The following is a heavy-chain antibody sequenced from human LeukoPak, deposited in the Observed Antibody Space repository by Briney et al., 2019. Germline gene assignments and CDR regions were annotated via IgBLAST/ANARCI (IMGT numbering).Heavy chain of an antibody. CDR3: ARNRNYGLDI. D-gene: IGHD1-14*01. CDR1: EFTFSDYY. J-gene: IGHJ3*02. Sequence: GGSLRLSCAASEFTFSDYYLSWIRQAPGKGQECVSYISSSGSQTLHADSVKGRFTISRDNAKNSLYLQMNSLRAEDTAVYYCARNRNYGLDIWGQGTKVTVSS. CDR2: ISSSGSQT. V-gene: IGHV3-11*06.